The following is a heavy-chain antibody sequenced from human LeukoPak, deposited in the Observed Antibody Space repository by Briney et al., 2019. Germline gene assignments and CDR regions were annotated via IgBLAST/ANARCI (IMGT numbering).Heavy chain of an antibody. V-gene: IGHV4-4*07. CDR3: ARARGDGSGGYYYYMDV. J-gene: IGHJ6*03. D-gene: IGHD3-10*01. CDR1: GGPISSYY. CDR2: IYTSGST. Sequence: SETLSLTCTVSGGPISSYYWSWIRQPAGKGLEWIGRIYTSGSTNYNPSLKSRATMSVDTSKNQFSLKLSSVTAADTAVYYCARARGDGSGGYYYYMDVWGKGTTVTVSS.